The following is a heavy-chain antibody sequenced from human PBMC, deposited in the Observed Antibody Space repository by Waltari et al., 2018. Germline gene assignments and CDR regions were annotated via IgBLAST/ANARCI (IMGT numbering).Heavy chain of an antibody. D-gene: IGHD6-6*01. Sequence: QVQLQESGPGLVKPSGTLSLTCAVSGGHISSSKWWSWVRQAQGKGLEWIGEIYHSGSTNYNPSLKSRVTISVDKSKNQFSLKLSSVTAADTAVYYCARFGGGSSSLSNYWGQGTLVTVSS. CDR2: IYHSGST. V-gene: IGHV4-4*02. CDR3: ARFGGGSSSLSNY. J-gene: IGHJ4*02. CDR1: GGHISSSKW.